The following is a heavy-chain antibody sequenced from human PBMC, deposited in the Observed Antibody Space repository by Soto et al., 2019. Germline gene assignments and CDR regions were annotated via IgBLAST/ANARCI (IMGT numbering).Heavy chain of an antibody. Sequence: QVQLVQSGAEVKKPGSSVKVSCKASGGTFSSYAISWVRQAPGQGLEWMGGIIPIFGTANYAQKFQGRVTITADKTTSTAYMEMRSLRSEDTAVYYGARVGYCSSTSCPEWYFDLWGRGTLVTVSS. V-gene: IGHV1-69*06. CDR2: IIPIFGTA. CDR3: ARVGYCSSTSCPEWYFDL. CDR1: GGTFSSYA. J-gene: IGHJ2*01. D-gene: IGHD2-2*03.